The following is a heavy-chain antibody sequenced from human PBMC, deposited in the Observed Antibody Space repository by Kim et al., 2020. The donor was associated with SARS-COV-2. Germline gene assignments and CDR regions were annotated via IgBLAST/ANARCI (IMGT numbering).Heavy chain of an antibody. CDR3: AKDRLGFVGSTSGGAFDI. D-gene: IGHD2-2*01. J-gene: IGHJ3*02. CDR1: GFTFSSYG. Sequence: GGSLRLSCAASGFTFSSYGMHWVRQAPGKGLEWVAVISYDGSNKYYADSVKGRFTISRDNSKNTLYLQMNSLRAEDTAVYYCAKDRLGFVGSTSGGAFDIWGQGTMVTVSS. CDR2: ISYDGSNK. V-gene: IGHV3-30*18.